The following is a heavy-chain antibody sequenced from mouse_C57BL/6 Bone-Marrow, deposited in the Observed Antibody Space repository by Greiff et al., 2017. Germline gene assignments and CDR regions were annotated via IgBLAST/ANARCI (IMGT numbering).Heavy chain of an antibody. D-gene: IGHD2-3*01. V-gene: IGHV2-2*01. J-gene: IGHJ3*01. CDR2: IGSGGST. CDR1: GFSLTSYG. CDR3: ASYDGYPAWFAY. Sequence: VMLVESGPGLVQPSPSLSITCTVSGFSLTSYGVHWVRQSPGKGLEWLGVIGSGGSTDYNAAFISRLSISKDNSTSQVFFKMNSLQADDTAIYYCASYDGYPAWFAYWGQGTLVTVSA.